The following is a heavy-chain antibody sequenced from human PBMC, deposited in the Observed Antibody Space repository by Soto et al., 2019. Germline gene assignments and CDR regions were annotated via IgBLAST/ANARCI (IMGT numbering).Heavy chain of an antibody. D-gene: IGHD3-10*01. J-gene: IGHJ5*02. CDR2: VNPNGGST. Sequence: ASVKVSCKASGGTFSSYASSWVRQAPGQGLEWMGVVNPNGGSTDYAQKFQGRVTLTWDTATSTVYMELISLSSDDTAVYYCATSRGWFDTWGQGTLVTVSS. CDR3: ATSRGWFDT. CDR1: GGTFSSYA. V-gene: IGHV1-46*01.